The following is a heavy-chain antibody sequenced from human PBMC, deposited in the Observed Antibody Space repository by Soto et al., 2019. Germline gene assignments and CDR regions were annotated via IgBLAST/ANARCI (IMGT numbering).Heavy chain of an antibody. CDR3: ARGPRASSGGTGAY. D-gene: IGHD2-2*01. V-gene: IGHV3-74*01. CDR1: GFSFDSYW. CDR2: IDYDGTTT. Sequence: EVQLVESGGGLVQPGGSLRLSCAASGFSFDSYWMHWVRQASGQGPVWVSRIDYDGTTTNYADSVKGRFTISIDNAKNTLYLQMNSLRPEDTAVYYCARGPRASSGGTGAYWGQGTLVTVSS. J-gene: IGHJ1*01.